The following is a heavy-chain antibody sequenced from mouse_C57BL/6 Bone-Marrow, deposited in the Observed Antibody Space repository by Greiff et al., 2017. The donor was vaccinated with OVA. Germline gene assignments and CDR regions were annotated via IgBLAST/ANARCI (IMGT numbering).Heavy chain of an antibody. Sequence: VQLQQSGAELVRPGASVKLSCTASGFIIKDDYMHWVKQRPDQGLEWIGWIDPENGDTEYASKFQGKATITADTASNTAYLQLSSLTSEDTAVYYCTTGGIGPYYAMDYWGQGTSVTVSS. CDR2: IDPENGDT. D-gene: IGHD2-14*01. CDR3: TTGGIGPYYAMDY. J-gene: IGHJ4*01. V-gene: IGHV14-4*01. CDR1: GFIIKDDY.